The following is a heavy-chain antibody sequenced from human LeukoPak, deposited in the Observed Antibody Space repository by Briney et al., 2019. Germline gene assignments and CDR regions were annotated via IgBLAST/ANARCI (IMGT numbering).Heavy chain of an antibody. J-gene: IGHJ4*02. CDR1: GDSISSYY. CDR3: ARLLYYYDSSGYSLYFDY. D-gene: IGHD3-22*01. CDR2: IYNSGST. V-gene: IGHV4-59*08. Sequence: KASETRSRTCTVSGDSISSYYWSWIRQPPGKGLEWIGYIYNSGSTNYNPSLKSRVTISVDTSKNQFSLKLSSVTAADTAVYYCARLLYYYDSSGYSLYFDYWGQGTLVTVSS.